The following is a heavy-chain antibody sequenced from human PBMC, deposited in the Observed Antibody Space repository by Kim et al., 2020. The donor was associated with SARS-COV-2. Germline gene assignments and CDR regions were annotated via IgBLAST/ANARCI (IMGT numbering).Heavy chain of an antibody. J-gene: IGHJ4*02. Sequence: SETLSLTCTVSGGSISSSSYYWGWISQPPGKGLEWIGSIYYSGSTYYNPSLKSRVTISVDTSKNQFSLKLSSVTAADTAVYYCARTGGPRGPFDYWGQGTLVTVSS. CDR1: GGSISSSSYY. CDR3: ARTGGPRGPFDY. D-gene: IGHD7-27*01. V-gene: IGHV4-39*01. CDR2: IYYSGST.